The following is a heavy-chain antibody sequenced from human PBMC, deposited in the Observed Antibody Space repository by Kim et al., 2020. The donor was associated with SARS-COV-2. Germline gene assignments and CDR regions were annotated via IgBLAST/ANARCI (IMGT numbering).Heavy chain of an antibody. J-gene: IGHJ4*02. Sequence: YAQNFQGRVTMTRDTSISTAYMELSRLRSDDTVVYYCAREPIAAAGSLDYWGQGTLVTVSS. CDR3: AREPIAAAGSLDY. D-gene: IGHD6-13*01. V-gene: IGHV1-2*05.